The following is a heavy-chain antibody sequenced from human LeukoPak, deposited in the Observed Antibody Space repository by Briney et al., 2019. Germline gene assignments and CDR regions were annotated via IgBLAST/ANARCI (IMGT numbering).Heavy chain of an antibody. Sequence: GGSLRLSCVISGFTFSMYGMHWVRQAPGKGLEWVAVISPDGSGKNYVDSVKGRFTISRDSSKNTLFLQMNRLRPEDAAVYYCAKAPVTTCRGAYCYPFDYWGQGTLVTVSS. J-gene: IGHJ4*02. CDR3: AKAPVTTCRGAYCYPFDY. D-gene: IGHD2-21*01. CDR1: GFTFSMYG. CDR2: ISPDGSGK. V-gene: IGHV3-30*18.